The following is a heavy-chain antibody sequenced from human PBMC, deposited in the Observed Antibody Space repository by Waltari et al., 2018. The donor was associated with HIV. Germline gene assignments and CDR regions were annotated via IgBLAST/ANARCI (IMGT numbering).Heavy chain of an antibody. J-gene: IGHJ5*01. V-gene: IGHV1-46*01. CDR2: ISPRGVFL. CDR3: ARDRPHNWFDS. Sequence: QAQLVQSGAEVKNPGASVKLSCKASGYTFTGNYIHWVRQAPGQGLEWMGVISPRGVFLHYAQNLRGRVTITSDTSTSTVYMDLSSLESEDTAVYYCARDRPHNWFDSWGQGTLVTVSS. CDR1: GYTFTGNY.